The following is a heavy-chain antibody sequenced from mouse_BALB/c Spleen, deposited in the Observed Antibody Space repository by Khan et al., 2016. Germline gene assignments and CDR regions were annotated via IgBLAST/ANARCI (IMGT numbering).Heavy chain of an antibody. V-gene: IGHV9-3-1*01. J-gene: IGHJ2*01. CDR2: LNTYTGKP. Sequence: QIQLVQSGPELKKPGETVKISCKAFGYPFTKYGMNWVKQAPGEGLKWMGWLNTYTGKPTYADDFKGRFAFSLETSANTAYLQINNLKNEDTATFFGARQDKYVDWADYFDYWGQGTTLTVSS. CDR1: GYPFTKYG. D-gene: IGHD2-13*01. CDR3: ARQDKYVDWADYFDY.